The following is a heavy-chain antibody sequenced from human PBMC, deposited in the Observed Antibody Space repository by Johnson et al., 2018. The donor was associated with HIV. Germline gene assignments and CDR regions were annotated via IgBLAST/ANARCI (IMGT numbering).Heavy chain of an antibody. V-gene: IGHV3-30-3*02. CDR3: AKEGRYVEGAFDI. Sequence: QVQLVESGGGVVQPGGSLRLSCAASGFTFSSYAMHWVRQAPGKGLEWLAIISYDGSNKYYADSVKGRFTISRDNAENSLYLQMNSLRAEDTAVYYCAKEGRYVEGAFDIWGQGTMVTVSS. CDR1: GFTFSSYA. CDR2: ISYDGSNK. J-gene: IGHJ3*02. D-gene: IGHD5-12*01.